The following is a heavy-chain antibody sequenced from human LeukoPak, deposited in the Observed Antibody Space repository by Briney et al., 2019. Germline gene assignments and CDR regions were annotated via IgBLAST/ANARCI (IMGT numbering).Heavy chain of an antibody. V-gene: IGHV4-4*09. Sequence: PSETLSLTCTVSGGSISSYYWSWIRQPPGKGLEWIGYIYTSGSTNYNPSLKSRVTISVGTSKNQFSLKLSSVTAADTAVYYCATIDPRLGMNVWGQGTMVTVSS. CDR1: GGSISSYY. CDR2: IYTSGST. CDR3: ATIDPRLGMNV. D-gene: IGHD7-27*01. J-gene: IGHJ3*01.